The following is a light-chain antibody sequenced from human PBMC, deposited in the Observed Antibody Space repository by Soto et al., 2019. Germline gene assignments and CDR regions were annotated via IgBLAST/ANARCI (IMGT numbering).Light chain of an antibody. CDR2: EGT. Sequence: QSALTQPASVSGSPGQSITISCTATSSDVASYNLVSWYQQHPGKAPKHLIYEGTMRPSGVSNRFSGSKSGNTASLTISGLQAEDEADYYCCAYAGSRTVVFGGGTKVTVL. CDR1: SSDVASYNL. J-gene: IGLJ2*01. CDR3: CAYAGSRTVV. V-gene: IGLV2-23*01.